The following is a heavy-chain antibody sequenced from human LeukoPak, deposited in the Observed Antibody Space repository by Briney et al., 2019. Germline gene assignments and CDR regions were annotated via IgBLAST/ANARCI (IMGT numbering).Heavy chain of an antibody. D-gene: IGHD2-15*01. CDR2: IKHSGRS. V-gene: IGHV4-38-2*02. CDR3: ARVVGATSIDY. CDR1: GSSISSDYY. J-gene: IGHJ4*02. Sequence: SETLSLTCSVSGSSISSDYYWGWVRQPPGKGLEGIGSIKHSGRSYYNPSLKSRVTISVDTSKNQFSLQLSSVTAADTAVYYCARVVGATSIDYWGQGILVTVSS.